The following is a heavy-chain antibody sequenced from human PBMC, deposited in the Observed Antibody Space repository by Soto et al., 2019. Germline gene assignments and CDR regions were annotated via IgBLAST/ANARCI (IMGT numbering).Heavy chain of an antibody. V-gene: IGHV3-7*03. CDR2: IKQDGSEE. Sequence: EVQLVDSGGGLVQPGGSLRLSCAASGLTFSRFWMSWVRQAPGKGLEWVANIKQDGSEEHYVDSVKGRFTISRDNAKNSLYLQMNSLRAEETAVYYCASGGHIDYCGQGTLVPVSS. J-gene: IGHJ4*02. CDR3: ASGGHIDY. D-gene: IGHD3-16*01. CDR1: GLTFSRFW.